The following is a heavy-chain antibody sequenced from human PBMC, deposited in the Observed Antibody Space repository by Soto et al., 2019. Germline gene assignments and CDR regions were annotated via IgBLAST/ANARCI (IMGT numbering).Heavy chain of an antibody. CDR2: ISYDGSNK. D-gene: IGHD1-26*01. V-gene: IGHV3-30*18. CDR1: GFTFSSYG. J-gene: IGHJ6*02. CDR3: AKDATSGSYGGDHYYGMDV. Sequence: QVQLVESGGGVVQPGRSLRLSCAASGFTFSSYGMHWVRQAPGKGLEWVAVISYDGSNKYYADSVKGRFTISRDNSKNTLYLQMNSVRAEDTAVYYCAKDATSGSYGGDHYYGMDVWGQGTTVTVSS.